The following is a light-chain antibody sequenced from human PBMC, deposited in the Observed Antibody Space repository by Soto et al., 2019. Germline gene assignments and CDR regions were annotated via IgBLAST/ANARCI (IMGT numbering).Light chain of an antibody. Sequence: DIQMTQSPSSLSASVGDRVTITCRASQTIAIFLNWYQQRPGKAPMLLIYAASSLQSGVPSRFSGSGSGTDFTLTISDLQPEDFATYYCQQSFHTPPITFGQGTRPQI. CDR1: QTIAIF. J-gene: IGKJ5*01. V-gene: IGKV1-39*01. CDR2: AAS. CDR3: QQSFHTPPIT.